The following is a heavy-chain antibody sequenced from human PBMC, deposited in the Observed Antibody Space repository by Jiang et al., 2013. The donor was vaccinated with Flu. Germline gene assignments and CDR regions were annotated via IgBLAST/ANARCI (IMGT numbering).Heavy chain of an antibody. CDR3: ARSDYDILTGYHTFDY. D-gene: IGHD3-9*01. CDR1: GGSISSYY. J-gene: IGHJ4*02. Sequence: PGLVKPSETLSLTCTVSGGSISSYYWSWIRQPPGKGLEWIGYIYYSGSTNYNPSLKSRVTISVDTSKNQFSLKLSSVTAADTAVYYCARSDYDILTGYHTFDYWGQGTLVTVSS. V-gene: IGHV4-59*01. CDR2: IYYSGST.